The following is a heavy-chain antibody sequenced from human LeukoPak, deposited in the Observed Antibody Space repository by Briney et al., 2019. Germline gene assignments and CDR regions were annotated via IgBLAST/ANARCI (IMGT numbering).Heavy chain of an antibody. J-gene: IGHJ4*02. CDR3: AKVAGDGDYGVADY. D-gene: IGHD4-17*01. CDR2: ISGDGGST. Sequence: GGSLRLSCAASGFTFDDYAMHWVRQAPGKGLEWVSLISGDGGSTYYADSVKGRFPISRDNSKNSLYLQMNSLRTEDTAMYYCAKVAGDGDYGVADYWGQGTLVTVSS. CDR1: GFTFDDYA. V-gene: IGHV3-43*02.